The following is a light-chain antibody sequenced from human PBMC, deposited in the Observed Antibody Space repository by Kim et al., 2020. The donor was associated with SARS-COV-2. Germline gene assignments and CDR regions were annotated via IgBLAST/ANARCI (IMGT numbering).Light chain of an antibody. Sequence: WSPGESATLLCRASESVSSSYLAWFQHKPGQAPRLLIYGASTRATGISDRFSGSGSGTDFTLTISRLDPEDFAVYYCQQYGNSPYTFGQGTKLEI. V-gene: IGKV3-20*01. CDR2: GAS. J-gene: IGKJ2*01. CDR3: QQYGNSPYT. CDR1: ESVSSSY.